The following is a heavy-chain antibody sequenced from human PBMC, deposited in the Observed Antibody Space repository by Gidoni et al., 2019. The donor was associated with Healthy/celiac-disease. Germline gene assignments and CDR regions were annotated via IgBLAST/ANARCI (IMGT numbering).Heavy chain of an antibody. D-gene: IGHD2-15*01. J-gene: IGHJ6*02. V-gene: IGHV3-21*01. CDR3: ARDRVVVVVAATPVRYYYGMDV. Sequence: EVQLVESGGGLLTPGGSRRLPCSASGFPFSSYRLHWVHQAPGKGLGWVSSIGSSSSYIYYADSVKGRFTISRDNAKNSLYLQMNSLRAEDTAVYYCARDRVVVVVAATPVRYYYGMDVWGQGTTVTVSS. CDR2: IGSSSSYI. CDR1: GFPFSSYR.